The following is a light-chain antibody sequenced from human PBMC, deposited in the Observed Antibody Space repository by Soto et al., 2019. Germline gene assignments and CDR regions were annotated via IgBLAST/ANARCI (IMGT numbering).Light chain of an antibody. J-gene: IGKJ1*01. CDR3: QQYGSSRWT. CDR2: GAS. Sequence: ILLTQSPDTLSLSPGERATLSCRASQSVTSNYLTWYQQKPGQAPRLLIYGASSRATGIPDRFSGSGSGTDFTLTISRLEPEDFAVYYCQQYGSSRWTFGQATKVAIK. CDR1: QSVTSNY. V-gene: IGKV3-20*01.